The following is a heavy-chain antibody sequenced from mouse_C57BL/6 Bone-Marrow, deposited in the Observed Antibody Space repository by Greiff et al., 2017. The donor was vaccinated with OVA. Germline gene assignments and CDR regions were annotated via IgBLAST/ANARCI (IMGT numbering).Heavy chain of an antibody. Sequence: QVQLQQSGAELVKPGASVKISCKASGYAFSSYWMNWVKQRPGKGLEWIGQIYPGDGDTNYNGKFKGQATLTADKSSSTAYMQLTSLTSEATAVECYARGAYGSRFDVWGTGTTVTVAS. CDR1: GYAFSSYW. V-gene: IGHV1-80*01. D-gene: IGHD1-1*01. CDR3: ARGAYGSRFDV. J-gene: IGHJ1*03. CDR2: IYPGDGDT.